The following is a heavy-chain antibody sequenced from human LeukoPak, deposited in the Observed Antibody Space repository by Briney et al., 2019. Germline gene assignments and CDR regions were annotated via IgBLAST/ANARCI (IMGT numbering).Heavy chain of an antibody. V-gene: IGHV3-23*01. J-gene: IGHJ3*01. CDR3: ARRLSLRFDAFAV. D-gene: IGHD3-3*01. CDR2: KSDIGPNT. Sequence: GGSVRLSCAASGFTVTEYAMTWIRQSPGKGLEWVSSKSDIGPNTYYADSVKGRFTISRDTSKNTLLLQMNSLRADDTALYFCARRLSLRFDAFAVWGPGTVVTVSS. CDR1: GFTVTEYA.